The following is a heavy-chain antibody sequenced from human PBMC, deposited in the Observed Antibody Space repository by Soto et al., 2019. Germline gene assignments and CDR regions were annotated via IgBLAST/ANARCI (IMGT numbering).Heavy chain of an antibody. D-gene: IGHD3-10*01. CDR3: ARGAITMVRGHRGHALGY. CDR1: GGSFSGYY. V-gene: IGHV4-34*01. J-gene: IGHJ4*02. CDR2: INHSGST. Sequence: SETLSLTCAVYGGSFSGYYWSWIRQPPGKGLEWIGEINHSGSTNYNPSLKSRVTISVDTSKNQFSLKLSSVTAADTAVYYCARGAITMVRGHRGHALGYWGQGTLVTVSS.